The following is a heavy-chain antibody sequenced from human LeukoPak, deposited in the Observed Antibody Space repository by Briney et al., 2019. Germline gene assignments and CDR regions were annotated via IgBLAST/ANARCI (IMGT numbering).Heavy chain of an antibody. CDR1: GFTVSSNY. J-gene: IGHJ6*02. Sequence: GGSLRLSCAASGFTVSSNYMSWVRQAPGKGLEWVSVIYSGGSTYYADSVKGRFTISRDNSKNTLYLQMNSLRAEDTAVYYCARESAGLLWFGETRLRNGMDVWGQGTTVTVSS. V-gene: IGHV3-66*01. D-gene: IGHD3-10*01. CDR3: ARESAGLLWFGETRLRNGMDV. CDR2: IYSGGST.